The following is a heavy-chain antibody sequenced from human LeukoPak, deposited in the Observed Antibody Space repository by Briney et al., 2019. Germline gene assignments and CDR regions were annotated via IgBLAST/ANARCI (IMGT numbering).Heavy chain of an antibody. CDR2: IRSTAHSYAT. V-gene: IGHV3-73*01. Sequence: GGSLRLSCAASGFTFSGSALHWVRQASGKGLEWVGRIRSTAHSYATAYAASVKGRFTISRDDSKNTAYLQMNSLKTEDTAVYYCTRHGGRDYYDSSEDAFDIWGQGTMVIVSS. J-gene: IGHJ3*02. CDR3: TRHGGRDYYDSSEDAFDI. CDR1: GFTFSGSA. D-gene: IGHD3-22*01.